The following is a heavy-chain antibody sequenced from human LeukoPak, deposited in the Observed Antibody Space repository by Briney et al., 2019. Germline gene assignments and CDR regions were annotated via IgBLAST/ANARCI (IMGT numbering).Heavy chain of an antibody. CDR2: INHSGST. D-gene: IGHD3-16*02. CDR1: GGSSSGYH. V-gene: IGHV4-34*01. Sequence: SETLSLTCAVYGGSSSGYHWTWIRQPPGKGLEWIGEINHSGSTNYNPSLKSRVTISVDTSKNQFSLKLSSVTAADTAVYYCAREGSSEVWFDPWGQGTLVTVSS. CDR3: AREGSSEVWFDP. J-gene: IGHJ5*02.